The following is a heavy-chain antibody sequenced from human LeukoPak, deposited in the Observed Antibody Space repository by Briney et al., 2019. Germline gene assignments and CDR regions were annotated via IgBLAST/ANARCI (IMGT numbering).Heavy chain of an antibody. CDR3: ARRFDWLLQHYYYYGMDV. CDR2: ISYDGSNK. CDR1: GITLSNYG. J-gene: IGHJ6*02. V-gene: IGHV3-30*03. Sequence: PGGSLRLSCAVSGITLSNYGMSWVRQAPGKGLEWVAVISYDGSNKYYADSVKGRFTISRDNSKNTLYLQMNSLRAEDTAVYYCARRFDWLLQHYYYYGMDVWGQGTTVNVSS. D-gene: IGHD3-9*01.